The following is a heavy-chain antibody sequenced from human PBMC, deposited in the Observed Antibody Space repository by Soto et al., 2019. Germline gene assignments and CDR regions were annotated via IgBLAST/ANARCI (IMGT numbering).Heavy chain of an antibody. CDR1: EFAFSNYE. D-gene: IGHD3-3*02. CDR3: ARESFSASPNFFDY. Sequence: EVQLVESGGGLLQPGGSRGLSWAADEFAFSNYEMNWVRQVPGQAPGWVPYISFIGPTIYYADSVKGRFAISKDDAKNSLYLQMNSLRADDTAVYYCARESFSASPNFFDYWGQGTLVTVSS. CDR2: ISFIGPTI. V-gene: IGHV3-48*03. J-gene: IGHJ4*02.